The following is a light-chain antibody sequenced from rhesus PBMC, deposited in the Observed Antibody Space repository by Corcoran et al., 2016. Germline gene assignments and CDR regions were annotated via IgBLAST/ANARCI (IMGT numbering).Light chain of an antibody. V-gene: IGKV3-10*01. Sequence: QVILTQSPATLSLAPGERATLSCRASQSVSSYLAWYQQKPGLAPRLLIYGASSRATGFPDRSSGSWSGTDFTLTISCLEPKNVGVYHCYQHSSGYSFGQGTKVEIE. CDR1: QSVSSY. J-gene: IGKJ2*01. CDR2: GAS. CDR3: YQHSSGYS.